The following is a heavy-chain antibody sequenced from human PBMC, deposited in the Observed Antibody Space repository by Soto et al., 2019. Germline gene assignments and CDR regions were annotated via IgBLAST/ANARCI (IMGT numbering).Heavy chain of an antibody. CDR3: ARGRYCLTGSCFPNWFDS. CDR1: GDSISNLDYF. Sequence: SETLSLTCSVSGDSISNLDYFWAWIRQPPGQALEYIGYIYKSATTYYNPSFESRVAISVDTSQSQFSLNVTSVTAADTAVYFCARGRYCLTGSCFPNWFDSWGQVALVTVSS. D-gene: IGHD2-15*01. CDR2: IYKSATT. J-gene: IGHJ5*01. V-gene: IGHV4-30-4*01.